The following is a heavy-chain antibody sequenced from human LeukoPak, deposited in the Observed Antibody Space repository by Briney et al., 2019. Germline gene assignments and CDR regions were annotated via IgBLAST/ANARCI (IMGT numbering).Heavy chain of an antibody. CDR1: GYTFNRFG. D-gene: IGHD6-13*01. CDR3: ARDTQHHLKRFDF. Sequence: GASVKVSCKASGYTFNRFGISWVRQAPGQGLECLGWINTYNGKTKVAPRFQGRVTMTTDTSTSTVNLELGSLRLDDTAVYFCARDTQHHLKRFDFWGQGTLVTVSS. J-gene: IGHJ4*02. CDR2: INTYNGKT. V-gene: IGHV1-18*01.